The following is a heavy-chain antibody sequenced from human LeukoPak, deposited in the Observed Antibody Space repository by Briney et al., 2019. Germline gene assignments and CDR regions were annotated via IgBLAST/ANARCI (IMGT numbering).Heavy chain of an antibody. J-gene: IGHJ5*02. CDR1: GGSISSSSYY. Sequence: SETLSLTCTVSGGSISSSSYYWGWVRQPPGKGLEWIGAISDSGSTYYNPSLKSRVTISVDTSKNQFSLKLSSVTAADTAVYYCARDGLGLVLAPYNWFDPWGQGTLVTVSS. CDR2: ISDSGST. D-gene: IGHD3-3*02. V-gene: IGHV4-39*07. CDR3: ARDGLGLVLAPYNWFDP.